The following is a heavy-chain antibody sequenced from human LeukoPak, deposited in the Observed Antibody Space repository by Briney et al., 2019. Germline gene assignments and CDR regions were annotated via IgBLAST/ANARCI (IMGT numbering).Heavy chain of an antibody. J-gene: IGHJ6*03. CDR2: IYYSGST. CDR3: ATILPVNYYMDV. Sequence: PSETLSLTCTVSGGSISSTTYYWGWIRQPPGKGLEWIGTIYYSGSTYYNPSLKSRVTISVDTSKNQFTLKLSSVTAADTAVYYCATILPVNYYMDVWGKGTTVTVSS. V-gene: IGHV4-39*06. CDR1: GGSISSTTYY. D-gene: IGHD2-21*01.